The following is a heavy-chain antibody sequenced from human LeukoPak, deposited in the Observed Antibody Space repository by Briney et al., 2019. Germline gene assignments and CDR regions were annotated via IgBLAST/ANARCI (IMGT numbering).Heavy chain of an antibody. D-gene: IGHD1-14*01. CDR2: IYYSGST. CDR1: GVSITSSSYY. CDR3: ARTELTYYYYMDV. V-gene: IGHV4-39*01. Sequence: PSETLSLTCTVSGVSITSSSYYWGWIRQPPGKGLEWIGSIYYSGSTYYNPSLKSRVTISVDTSKNQFSLKLSSVTAADTAVYYCARTELTYYYYMDVWGKGTTVTVSS. J-gene: IGHJ6*03.